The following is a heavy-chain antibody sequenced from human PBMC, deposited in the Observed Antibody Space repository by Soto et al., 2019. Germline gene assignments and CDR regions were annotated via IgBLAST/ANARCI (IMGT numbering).Heavy chain of an antibody. CDR2: IIPILGIA. CDR1: GGTFSSYT. D-gene: IGHD6-13*01. Sequence: QVQLVQSGAEVKKPGSSVKVSCKASGGTFSSYTISWVRQAPGQGLEWMGRIIPILGIANYAQKFQGRVTITADKSTSTAYMELSSLRSEDTAVYYCARDRGYSSSWYEGGFDPWGQGTLVTVSS. CDR3: ARDRGYSSSWYEGGFDP. J-gene: IGHJ5*02. V-gene: IGHV1-69*08.